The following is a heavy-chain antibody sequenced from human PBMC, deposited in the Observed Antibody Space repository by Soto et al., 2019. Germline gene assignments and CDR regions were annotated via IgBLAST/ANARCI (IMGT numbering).Heavy chain of an antibody. V-gene: IGHV4-30-2*01. Sequence: QLQLQESGSGLVKPSQTLSLTCAVSGGSISSGGYSWSWIRQPPGKGLEWIGYIYHSGSTYYNPAPQSRVTISVDRSKNQFSLKLSSVTAADTALYYCARGQVVAAQHWGQGTLVTGSS. J-gene: IGHJ4*02. CDR2: IYHSGST. CDR3: ARGQVVAAQH. CDR1: GGSISSGGYS. D-gene: IGHD2-15*01.